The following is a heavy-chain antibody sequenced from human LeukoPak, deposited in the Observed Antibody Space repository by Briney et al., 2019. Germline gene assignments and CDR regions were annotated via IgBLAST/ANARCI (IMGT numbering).Heavy chain of an antibody. V-gene: IGHV3-23*01. D-gene: IGHD3-3*01. CDR1: KFNFHTYG. CDR3: AKGRGAIFGVVIIRDYYYMDV. CDR2: ISGSGGST. Sequence: GGSLRLSCTTPKFNFHTYGLTWVRQAPGKELEWVSSISGSGGSTQYAASVQGRFTISRDNSKNTLYLQMNSLRAEDTAVYYCAKGRGAIFGVVIIRDYYYMDVWGKGTTVTVSS. J-gene: IGHJ6*03.